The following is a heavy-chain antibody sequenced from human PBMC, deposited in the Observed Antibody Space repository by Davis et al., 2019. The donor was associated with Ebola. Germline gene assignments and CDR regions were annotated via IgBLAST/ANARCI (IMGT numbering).Heavy chain of an antibody. CDR2: INHSGST. Sequence: SQTLSLTCAVYGGSFSGYYWSWIRQPPGKGLEWIGEINHSGSTNYIPSLKSRVTISVDTSKNQFSLKLSSVTAADTAVYHCARDPKHITIFGVVTYYFDYWGQGTLVTVSS. CDR3: ARDPKHITIFGVVTYYFDY. CDR1: GGSFSGYY. J-gene: IGHJ4*02. D-gene: IGHD3-3*01. V-gene: IGHV4-34*01.